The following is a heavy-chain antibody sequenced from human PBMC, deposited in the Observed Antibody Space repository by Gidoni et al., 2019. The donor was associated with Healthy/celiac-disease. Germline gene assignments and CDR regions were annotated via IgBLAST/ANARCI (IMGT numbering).Heavy chain of an antibody. D-gene: IGHD3-22*01. CDR1: GFTFSSYG. J-gene: IGHJ4*02. Sequence: QVQLVESGGGVVQPGRSLRLSCAASGFTFSSYGMHWVRQAPGKGLEWVAVISYDGSNKYYADSVKGRFTISRDNSKNTLYLQMNSLRAEDTAVYYCAKDIYDTAIDYWGQGTLVTVSS. V-gene: IGHV3-30*18. CDR2: ISYDGSNK. CDR3: AKDIYDTAIDY.